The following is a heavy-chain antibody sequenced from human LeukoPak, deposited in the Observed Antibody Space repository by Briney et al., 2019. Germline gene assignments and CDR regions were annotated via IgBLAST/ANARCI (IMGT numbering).Heavy chain of an antibody. V-gene: IGHV4-39*01. CDR1: GGSISSSSYF. Sequence: SETLSLTCTVSGGSISSSSYFWGWIRQPPGKGLEWIGSIYYSGSTYHNPSLKSRVTISLDTSKNQFSLKLSSVTAADTAVYYCARRYYYGSGSYYNGSTLDYWGQGTLVTVSS. J-gene: IGHJ4*02. D-gene: IGHD3-10*01. CDR3: ARRYYYGSGSYYNGSTLDY. CDR2: IYYSGST.